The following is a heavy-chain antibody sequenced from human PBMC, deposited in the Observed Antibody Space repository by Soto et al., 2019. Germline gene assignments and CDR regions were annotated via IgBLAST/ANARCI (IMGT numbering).Heavy chain of an antibody. Sequence: PGESLKISCKGSGYSFTSYWISWVRQMPGKGLEWMGRIDPSDSYTNYSLSFQGHVTISADKSISTAYLQWSSLKASDTAMYYCASSLPQIVVVPASDLDYGMDVWGQGTTVTVSS. CDR3: ASSLPQIVVVPASDLDYGMDV. CDR1: GYSFTSYW. V-gene: IGHV5-10-1*01. D-gene: IGHD2-2*01. CDR2: IDPSDSYT. J-gene: IGHJ6*02.